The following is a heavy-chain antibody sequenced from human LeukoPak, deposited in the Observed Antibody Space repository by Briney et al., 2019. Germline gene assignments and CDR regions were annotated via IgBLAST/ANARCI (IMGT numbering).Heavy chain of an antibody. CDR2: IWYDGSNK. J-gene: IGHJ3*02. CDR3: ASGSWELGTRDAFDI. Sequence: GGSLRPSCAASGFTFSSYGMHWVRQAPGKGLEWVAVIWYDGSNKYYADSVKGRFTISRDNSKNTLYLQMNSLRAEDTAVYYCASGSWELGTRDAFDIWGQGTMVTVSS. D-gene: IGHD1-26*01. V-gene: IGHV3-33*01. CDR1: GFTFSSYG.